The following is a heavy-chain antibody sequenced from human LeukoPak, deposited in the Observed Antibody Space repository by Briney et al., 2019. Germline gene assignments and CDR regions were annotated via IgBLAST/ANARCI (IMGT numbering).Heavy chain of an antibody. V-gene: IGHV3-23*01. CDR3: AKARDYGDSDLDY. J-gene: IGHJ4*02. CDR1: VLTFSSYA. CDR2: ISGSGGST. D-gene: IGHD4-17*01. Sequence: GGSLRLSCAASVLTFSSYAMSWVRQAPGKGLEWVSAISGSGGSTYYADSVKGRFTISRDNSKNTLFLQMNSLRAEDTAVYYCAKARDYGDSDLDYWGQGTLVTVSS.